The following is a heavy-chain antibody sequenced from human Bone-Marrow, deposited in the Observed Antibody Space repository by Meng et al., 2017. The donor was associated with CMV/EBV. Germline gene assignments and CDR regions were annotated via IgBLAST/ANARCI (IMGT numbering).Heavy chain of an antibody. CDR2: ISWDGGST. D-gene: IGHD6-6*01. CDR1: GFTFDDYA. J-gene: IGHJ2*01. V-gene: IGHV3-43D*03. CDR3: AKGYSSSLDWYFDL. Sequence: GESLKISCAASGFTFDDYAMHWVRQAPGKGLEWVSLISWDGGSTYYADSVKGRFTISRDNAKNSLYLQMNSLRAEDMALYYCAKGYSSSLDWYFDLWGRGTLVTVSS.